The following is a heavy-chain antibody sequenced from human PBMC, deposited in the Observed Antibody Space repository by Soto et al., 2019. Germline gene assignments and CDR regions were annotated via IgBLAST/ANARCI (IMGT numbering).Heavy chain of an antibody. CDR2: TYYRSKWIN. D-gene: IGHD6-13*01. V-gene: IGHV6-1*01. CDR1: GDRVSSNSAA. CDR3: ARYSSSSWVFDY. J-gene: IGHJ4*02. Sequence: SQTLSLTCGISGDRVSSNSAAWGWIRQSPSRGLEWLGRTYYRSKWINDYALSVKSRISINSDTSKNQFSLQVNSVTPEDTAVYYCARYSSSSWVFDYWGQGTLVTVSS.